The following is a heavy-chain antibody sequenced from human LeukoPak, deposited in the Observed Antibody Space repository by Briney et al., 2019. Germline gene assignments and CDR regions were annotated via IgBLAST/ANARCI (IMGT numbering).Heavy chain of an antibody. CDR2: INHSGST. CDR1: GGSFSGYY. V-gene: IGHV4-34*01. D-gene: IGHD1-26*01. CDR3: ARVARYYNYNDY. Sequence: SETLSLTCAVYGGSFSGYYWSWIRQPPGKGLEWIGEINHSGSTNYNPSLKSRVTISVDTSKNQFFLKLSSVTAADTAVYYCARVARYYNYNDYWGQGTLVTVSS. J-gene: IGHJ4*02.